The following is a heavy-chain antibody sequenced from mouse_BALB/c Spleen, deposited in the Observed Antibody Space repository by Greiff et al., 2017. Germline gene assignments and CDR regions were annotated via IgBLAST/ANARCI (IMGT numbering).Heavy chain of an antibody. Sequence: EVQLQQSGAELVRSGASVKLSCTASGFNIKDYYMHWVKQRPEQGLEWIGWIDPENGDTEYAPKFQGKATMTADTSSNTAYLQLSSLTSEDTAVYYCNGGLRRGGFFAYWGQGTLVTVSA. J-gene: IGHJ3*01. V-gene: IGHV14-4*02. D-gene: IGHD2-4*01. CDR1: GFNIKDYY. CDR2: IDPENGDT. CDR3: NGGLRRGGFFAY.